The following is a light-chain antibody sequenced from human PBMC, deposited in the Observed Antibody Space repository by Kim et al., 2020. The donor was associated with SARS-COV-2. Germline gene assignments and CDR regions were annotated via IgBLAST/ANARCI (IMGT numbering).Light chain of an antibody. CDR3: QQSTTFPYT. CDR1: QNIFTQ. J-gene: IGKJ2*01. Sequence: DIQMTQSPSSLSASVGDRLTITCRASQNIFTQLNWYQQKPGKAPKLLIYAASSLQSGVPSRFSGSGSGTDFTLSIRSLQREDFATYYCQQSTTFPYTFGLGTKLEI. CDR2: AAS. V-gene: IGKV1-39*01.